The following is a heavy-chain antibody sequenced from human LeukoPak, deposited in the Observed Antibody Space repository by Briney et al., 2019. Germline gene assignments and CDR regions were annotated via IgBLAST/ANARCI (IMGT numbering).Heavy chain of an antibody. CDR2: ISYSGTT. V-gene: IGHV4-59*01. J-gene: IGHJ3*02. D-gene: IGHD5/OR15-5a*01. CDR1: GGSISSFY. CDR3: ARDKGLPQAFDI. Sequence: TLSLTCTVSGGSISSFYWSWLRPPPGKGLEYIGYISYSGTTSYNPSLKSRVTISVDTSKNQFSLKLTSVTAADTAVYYCARDKGLPQAFDIWGQGTMVTVSS.